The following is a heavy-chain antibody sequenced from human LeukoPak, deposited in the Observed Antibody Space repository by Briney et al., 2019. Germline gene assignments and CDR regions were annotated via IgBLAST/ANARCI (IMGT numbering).Heavy chain of an antibody. Sequence: SETLSLTCAVYGGSFSGYYWSWIRQPPGKGLEWIGEINHSGSTNYNPSLKSRVTISVDTSKNQFSLKLSSVTAADTAVYYCAREDYSDQTGDAFDIWGQGTMVTVSS. CDR3: AREDYSDQTGDAFDI. D-gene: IGHD4-17*01. J-gene: IGHJ3*02. CDR1: GGSFSGYY. V-gene: IGHV4-34*01. CDR2: INHSGST.